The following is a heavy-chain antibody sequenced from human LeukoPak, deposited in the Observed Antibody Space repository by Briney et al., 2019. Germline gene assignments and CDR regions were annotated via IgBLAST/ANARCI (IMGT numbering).Heavy chain of an antibody. CDR3: ARDLLLWFGESPYYYGMDV. J-gene: IGHJ6*02. CDR2: ISSSGSTI. D-gene: IGHD3-10*01. V-gene: IGHV3-48*03. CDR1: GFTFSSYE. Sequence: GGSLRLSCAASGFTFSSYEMNWVRQAPGKGLEWVSYISSSGSTIYYADSVKGRFTISRDNAKNSLYLQMNSLRAEDTAVYYCARDLLLWFGESPYYYGMDVWGQGTTVTVSS.